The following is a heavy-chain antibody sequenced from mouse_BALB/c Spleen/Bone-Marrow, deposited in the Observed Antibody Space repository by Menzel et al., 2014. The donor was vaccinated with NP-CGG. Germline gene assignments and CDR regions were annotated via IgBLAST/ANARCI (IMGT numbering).Heavy chain of an antibody. V-gene: IGHV2-9*02. J-gene: IGHJ3*01. Sequence: QVQLKESGPGLVAPSQSLSITCTVSGFSLTSYGVHWVRRPPGKGLEWLGVIWAGGSTNYNSALMSRLSVSKDNSKSQVFLKMNSLQTDDTAMYYCAREGLLLYRGFAYWGQGTLVTVSA. CDR2: IWAGGST. CDR1: GFSLTSYG. CDR3: AREGLLLYRGFAY. D-gene: IGHD2-10*01.